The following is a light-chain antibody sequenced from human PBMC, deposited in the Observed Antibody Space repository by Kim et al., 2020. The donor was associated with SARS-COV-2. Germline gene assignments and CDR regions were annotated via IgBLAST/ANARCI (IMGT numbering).Light chain of an antibody. J-gene: IGKJ2*01. CDR3: QQYKSYHDT. CDR1: QGVRDIF. CDR2: AAS. Sequence: IQLTQSPSSLSASVGDRVSITCRASQGVRDIFVAWYQQKPEKAPNLLIYAASSLQSGVPPRFSGSRSETDYTLTISSLQPEDFATYYCQQYKSYHDTFGQGNKLE. V-gene: IGKV1-9*01.